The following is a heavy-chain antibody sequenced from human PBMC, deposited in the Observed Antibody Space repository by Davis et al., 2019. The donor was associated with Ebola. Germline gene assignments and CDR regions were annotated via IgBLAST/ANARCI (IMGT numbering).Heavy chain of an antibody. V-gene: IGHV1-3*01. D-gene: IGHD3-10*01. CDR2: INAGNGNT. J-gene: IGHJ4*02. CDR1: GYTFTSHA. CDR3: ARDISSSYSFDY. Sequence: AASVKVSCKASGYTFTSHAMHWVRQAPGQRLEWIGWINAGNGNTKYSQNFQGRVTITRDTSASTAYMELSSLRSEDTAVYYCARDISSSYSFDYWGQGTLVTVSS.